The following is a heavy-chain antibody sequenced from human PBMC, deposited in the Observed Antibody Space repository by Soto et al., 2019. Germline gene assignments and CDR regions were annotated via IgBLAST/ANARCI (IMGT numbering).Heavy chain of an antibody. CDR2: INHSGST. J-gene: IGHJ4*02. Sequence: SETLSLTCAVYGGSFSGYYWSWIRQPPGKGLEWIGEINHSGSTNYNPSLKSRVTISVDTSKNQFSLKLSSVTAADTAVYYCASSGYSSGWYYFDYWGQGTPVTVSS. CDR3: ASSGYSSGWYYFDY. CDR1: GGSFSGYY. D-gene: IGHD6-19*01. V-gene: IGHV4-34*01.